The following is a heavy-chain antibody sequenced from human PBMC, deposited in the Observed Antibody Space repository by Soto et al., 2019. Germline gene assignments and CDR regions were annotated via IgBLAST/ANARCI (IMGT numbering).Heavy chain of an antibody. CDR3: ARDTAVADPELGYYYYYGMDV. J-gene: IGHJ6*02. Sequence: QVQLVESGGGVVQPGRSLRLSCAASGFTFSSYAMHWVRQAPGKGLEWVAVISYDGSNKYYADSVKGRFTISRDNSKNTLYLQMNSLRAEDTAVYYCARDTAVADPELGYYYYYGMDVWGQGTTVTVSS. D-gene: IGHD6-19*01. CDR1: GFTFSSYA. V-gene: IGHV3-30-3*01. CDR2: ISYDGSNK.